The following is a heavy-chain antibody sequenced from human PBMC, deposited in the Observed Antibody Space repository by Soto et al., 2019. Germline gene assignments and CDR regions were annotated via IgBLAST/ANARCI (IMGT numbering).Heavy chain of an antibody. Sequence: EVQLVESGGGLVQPGGSLRLSCAASGFTVSSNYMSWVRQAPGKGLEGGSGIASGGSTYYADSVKGRFTISRHHSKNTLYLQMIILRAEDTAVYYCASRYGSGSYYPLFGLEVWGQGTTVTGSS. CDR2: IASGGST. CDR3: ASRYGSGSYYPLFGLEV. V-gene: IGHV3-53*04. CDR1: GFTVSSNY. J-gene: IGHJ6*02. D-gene: IGHD3-10*01.